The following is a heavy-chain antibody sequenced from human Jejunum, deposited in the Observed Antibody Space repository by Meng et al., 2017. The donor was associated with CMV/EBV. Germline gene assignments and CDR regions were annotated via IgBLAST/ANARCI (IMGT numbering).Heavy chain of an antibody. CDR1: GFDLSKFS. J-gene: IGHJ4*02. V-gene: IGHV3-23*01. D-gene: IGHD3-22*01. CDR2: ISASGRI. CDR3: ARSAAYYYDSSGYLRY. Sequence: SGFDLSKFSMSWVRQAPGKGLEWVSSISASGRIDYAASVKGRFTISRDNAKNTLYLQMNGLRAEDTAVYYCARSAAYYYDSSGYLRYWGQGTLVTVSS.